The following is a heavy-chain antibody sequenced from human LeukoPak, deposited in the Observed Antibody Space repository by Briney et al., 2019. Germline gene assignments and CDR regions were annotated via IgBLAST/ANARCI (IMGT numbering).Heavy chain of an antibody. Sequence: PGGSLRLSCAASGFTFNYYGMTWVRQAPGKGLEWVSGISGSGGSTYYADSVKGRFSISGDNSNNTLYLQMNSLRAEDTAVYYCARDRGGYFDYWGQGTLVTVSS. CDR2: ISGSGGST. V-gene: IGHV3-23*01. J-gene: IGHJ4*02. CDR3: ARDRGGYFDY. D-gene: IGHD5-24*01. CDR1: GFTFNYYG.